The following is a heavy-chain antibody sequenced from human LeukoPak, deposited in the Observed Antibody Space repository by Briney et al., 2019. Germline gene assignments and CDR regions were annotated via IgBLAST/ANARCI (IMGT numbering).Heavy chain of an antibody. CDR2: IYYSGST. V-gene: IGHV4-31*03. CDR1: GGSISSGGYY. J-gene: IGHJ4*02. Sequence: PSETLSLTCTVSGGSISSGGYYWSWIRQHPGKGLEWIGYIYYSGSTYYNPSLKSRVTISVDTSKNQFSLKLSSVTAADTAVYYCARDTTPYSSGWYDYWGQGTLVTVSS. D-gene: IGHD6-19*01. CDR3: ARDTTPYSSGWYDY.